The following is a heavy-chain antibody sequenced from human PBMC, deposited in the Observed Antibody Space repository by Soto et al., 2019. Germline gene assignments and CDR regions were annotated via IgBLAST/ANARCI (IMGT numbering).Heavy chain of an antibody. CDR1: GGTFSSYT. D-gene: IGHD3-10*01. J-gene: IGHJ1*01. V-gene: IGHV1-69*08. Sequence: QVQLVQSGAEVKKPGSSVKVSCKASGGTFSSYTISWVRQAPGQGLEWMGRIIPILGIANYAQKFQGRVTITADKYTSTAYMELSSLRAEDTAVYYCERDSPPDASGGYWGQGTLVTVSS. CDR3: ERDSPPDASGGY. CDR2: IIPILGIA.